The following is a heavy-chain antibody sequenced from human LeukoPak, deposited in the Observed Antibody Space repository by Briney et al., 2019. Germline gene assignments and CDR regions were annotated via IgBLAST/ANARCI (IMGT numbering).Heavy chain of an antibody. Sequence: ASVKVSCKASGYTFTSYAMHWVRQAPGQRLEWMGWINAGNGNTKYSQEFQGRVTITRDTSASTAYMELSSLRSEDMAVYYCARAVPSWNNWKCWFDPWGQGTLVTVSA. CDR3: ARAVPSWNNWKCWFDP. CDR1: GYTFTSYA. D-gene: IGHD1-20*01. J-gene: IGHJ5*02. CDR2: INAGNGNT. V-gene: IGHV1-3*03.